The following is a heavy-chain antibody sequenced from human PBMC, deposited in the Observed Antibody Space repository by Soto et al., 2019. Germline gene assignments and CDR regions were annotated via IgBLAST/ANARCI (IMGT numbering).Heavy chain of an antibody. CDR1: GGSFSGYY. Sequence: QVQLQQWGAGLLKPSETLSLTCAVYGGSFSGYYWSWIRQPPGKGLEWIGEINHSGSTNYNPSLKSRVTISVDTSKNQFSLKLSSVTAADTAVYYCARGRDYGDYEDWYFDLWGRGTLVTVSS. J-gene: IGHJ2*01. CDR2: INHSGST. V-gene: IGHV4-34*01. D-gene: IGHD4-17*01. CDR3: ARGRDYGDYEDWYFDL.